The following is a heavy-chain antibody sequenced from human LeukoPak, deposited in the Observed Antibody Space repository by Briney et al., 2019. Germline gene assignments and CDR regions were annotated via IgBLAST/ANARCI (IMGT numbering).Heavy chain of an antibody. V-gene: IGHV3-23*01. CDR2: ISGSGGST. CDR1: GFTFSSDG. CDR3: AKAHQTQRFLESFDP. J-gene: IGHJ5*02. D-gene: IGHD3-3*01. Sequence: QPGGSLRLSCAASGFTFSSDGMGWVRQAAGKGLEWVSAISGSGGSTYYGGYVKGRFTISRDNSKNTLYLQMNSLRAEDTAAYYCAKAHQTQRFLESFDPWGQGTLVTVSS.